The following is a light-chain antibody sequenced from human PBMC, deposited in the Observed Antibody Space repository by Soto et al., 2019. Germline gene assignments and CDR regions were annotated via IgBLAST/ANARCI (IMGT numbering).Light chain of an antibody. CDR2: KAS. CDR1: QSISSW. V-gene: IGKV1-5*03. CDR3: QQYYSYPLT. J-gene: IGKJ4*01. Sequence: DIQMTHSPSTLSASVGDRVTITCRASQSISSWLAWYQQKPGKAPKLLIYKASSLESGVPSRFSGSGSGTEFTLTISSLQPDDFATYYCQQYYSYPLTFGGGTKVEIK.